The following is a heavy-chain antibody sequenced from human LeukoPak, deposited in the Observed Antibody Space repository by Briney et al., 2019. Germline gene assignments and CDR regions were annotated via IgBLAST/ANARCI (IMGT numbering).Heavy chain of an antibody. J-gene: IGHJ4*02. CDR3: ARAGARSPFDY. D-gene: IGHD3-10*01. V-gene: IGHV1-46*01. CDR2: INPSGGST. Sequence: GASVKVSCKASGYTFISYYMYWVRQAPGQGLESIGTINPSGGSTTYAQKFQGRVAVTSDTSTSTVYMEMSSLRSEDTAFYYCARAGARSPFDYWGQGTLVTVSS. CDR1: GYTFISYY.